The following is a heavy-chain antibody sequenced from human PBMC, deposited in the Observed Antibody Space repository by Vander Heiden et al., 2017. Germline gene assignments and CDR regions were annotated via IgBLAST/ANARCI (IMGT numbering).Heavy chain of an antibody. V-gene: IGHV1-2*02. CDR1: GYTFSGYY. J-gene: IGHJ4*02. CDR2: TNPNSAGT. Sequence: QGQLVQAGTEVKKPVASVKVACKTSGYTFSGYYMQWGGQAHGQGFEWMGGTNPNSAGTTYAQQVQGRVTMTRDTSISIADMELNSLRSQDTAVYYCGGDGTGVGSSRGIDYWGQGTMVTVSS. D-gene: IGHD1-1*01. CDR3: GGDGTGVGSSRGIDY.